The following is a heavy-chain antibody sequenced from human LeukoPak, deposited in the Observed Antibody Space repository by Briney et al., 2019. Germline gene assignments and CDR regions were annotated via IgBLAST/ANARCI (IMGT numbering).Heavy chain of an antibody. Sequence: GSLRLSCAASGFTFSSYWMSWVRQAPGKGLEWVANIKQDGSEKYYVDSVKGRFTISRDNAKNSLYLQMNSLRAEDTAVYYCARDPLLRNTSYSYFDYWGQGTLVTVSS. V-gene: IGHV3-7*01. J-gene: IGHJ4*02. CDR2: IKQDGSEK. CDR3: ARDPLLRNTSYSYFDY. CDR1: GFTFSSYW. D-gene: IGHD2-2*01.